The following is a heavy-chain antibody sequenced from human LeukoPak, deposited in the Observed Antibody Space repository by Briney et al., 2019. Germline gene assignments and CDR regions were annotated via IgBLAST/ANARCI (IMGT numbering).Heavy chain of an antibody. CDR3: AGRGSSSGTFDI. CDR1: GGSFSGYY. CDR2: INHSGST. J-gene: IGHJ3*02. Sequence: SETLSLTCAVYGGSFSGYYWSWIRQPPGKGLEWIGEINHSGSTNYNPSLKSRVTMSVDRSKNETSLHLASLTAADTALYYCAGRGSSSGTFDIWGPGTFVTVSS. D-gene: IGHD3-10*01. V-gene: IGHV4-34*06.